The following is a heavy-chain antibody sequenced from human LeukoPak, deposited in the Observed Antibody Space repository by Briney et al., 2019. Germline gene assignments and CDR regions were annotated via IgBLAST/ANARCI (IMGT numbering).Heavy chain of an antibody. D-gene: IGHD3-10*01. Sequence: SETLSLTCTVSGGSISSYYWSWIRQPPGKGLEWIGYIYYSGSTNYNPSLKSRVTISVDTSKNQFSLKLSSVTAADTAVYYCARMIRGVPHYHYYYGMDAWGHGTTVT. CDR1: GGSISSYY. V-gene: IGHV4-59*08. J-gene: IGHJ6*02. CDR2: IYYSGST. CDR3: ARMIRGVPHYHYYYGMDA.